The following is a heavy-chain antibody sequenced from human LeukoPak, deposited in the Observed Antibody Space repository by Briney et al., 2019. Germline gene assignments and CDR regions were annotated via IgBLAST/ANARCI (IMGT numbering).Heavy chain of an antibody. J-gene: IGHJ4*02. D-gene: IGHD3-10*01. CDR2: ISGSGGST. CDR1: GFTFSSYA. CDR3: AKDMVRGVIEWNFDY. Sequence: GGSLRLSCAASGFTFSSYAMSWVRQAPGKGLEWVSAISGSGGSTYYADSVKGRFTISRDNSKNTLYLQMNSLRAEDTAVYYCAKDMVRGVIEWNFDYWGQGTLVTVSS. V-gene: IGHV3-23*01.